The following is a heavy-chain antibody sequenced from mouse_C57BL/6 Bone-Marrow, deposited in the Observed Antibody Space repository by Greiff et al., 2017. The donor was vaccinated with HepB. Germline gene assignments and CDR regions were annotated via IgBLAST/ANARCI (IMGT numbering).Heavy chain of an antibody. CDR1: GYTFTSYD. J-gene: IGHJ4*01. CDR2: IYPRDGST. Sequence: QVQLQQPGTELVKPGASVKLSCKASGYTFTSYDINWVKQRPGQGLEWIGWIYPRDGSTKYNEKFKGKATLTVDTSSSTAYMELHSLTSEDSAVYFCARRVYYSEMDYWGQGTSVTVSS. CDR3: ARRVYYSEMDY. V-gene: IGHV1-85*01. D-gene: IGHD2-13*01.